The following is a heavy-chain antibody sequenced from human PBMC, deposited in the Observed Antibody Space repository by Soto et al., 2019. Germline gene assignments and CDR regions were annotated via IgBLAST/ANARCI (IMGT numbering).Heavy chain of an antibody. D-gene: IGHD1-7*01. CDR3: ARYRAGTMDSY. CDR2: ILYSGYT. CDR1: GDSINIIYY. V-gene: IGHV4-39*01. Sequence: SETLSLTCTVSGDSINIIYYWGWIRQSPGKGLEWIGSILYSGYTSYNPSLRSRVAISIDPSKNQFSLNLHSVTAADTAVYFCARYRAGTMDSYWGRGTLVTVSS. J-gene: IGHJ4*02.